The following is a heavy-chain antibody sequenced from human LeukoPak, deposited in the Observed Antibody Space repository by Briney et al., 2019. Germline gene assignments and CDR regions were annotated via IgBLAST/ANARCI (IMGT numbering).Heavy chain of an antibody. V-gene: IGHV3-30*03. CDR2: ISYDGSNK. J-gene: IGHJ4*02. D-gene: IGHD3-10*01. Sequence: GGSLRLSCAASGFTFSSYGMHWVRQAPGKGLEWVAVISYDGSNKYYADSVKGRFTISRDNSKNTLYLQMNSLRAEDTAVYYCARDGPLTPLITMVRGAGTYYFDYWGQGTLVTVSS. CDR3: ARDGPLTPLITMVRGAGTYYFDY. CDR1: GFTFSSYG.